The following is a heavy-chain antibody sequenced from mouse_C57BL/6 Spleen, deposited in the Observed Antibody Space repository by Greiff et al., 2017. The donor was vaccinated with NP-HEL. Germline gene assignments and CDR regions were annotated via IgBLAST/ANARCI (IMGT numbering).Heavy chain of an antibody. D-gene: IGHD2-4*01. CDR1: GYTFTSYW. Sequence: QVQLQQPGAELVRPGSSVKLSCKASGYTFTSYWMDWVKQRPGQGLEWIGNIYPSDSETHYNQKFKDKATLTVDKSASTAYMQLSSLTSEDSAVYYCARNYYDYDERTVWFAYWGQGTLVTVSA. CDR3: ARNYYDYDERTVWFAY. V-gene: IGHV1-61*01. J-gene: IGHJ3*01. CDR2: IYPSDSET.